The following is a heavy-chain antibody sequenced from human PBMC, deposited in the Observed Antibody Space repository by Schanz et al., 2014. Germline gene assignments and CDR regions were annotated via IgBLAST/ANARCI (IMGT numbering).Heavy chain of an antibody. CDR1: GFTFDKYA. Sequence: EMQLLESGGGLAQPGGSLRLSCAASGFTFDKYAMHWVRQAPGKGLMWVARINSVGSNTDYADSVTGRFTISRDNAKNTLYLQMNTLRAEDTAVYYCARKMKLGVYGGKGHDSLDIWGQGTMVTVSS. CDR3: ARKMKLGVYGGKGHDSLDI. V-gene: IGHV3-74*02. J-gene: IGHJ3*02. CDR2: INSVGSNT. D-gene: IGHD4-17*01.